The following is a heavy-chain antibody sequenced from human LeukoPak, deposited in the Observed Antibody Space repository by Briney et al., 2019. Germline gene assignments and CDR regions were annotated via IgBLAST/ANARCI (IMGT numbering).Heavy chain of an antibody. J-gene: IGHJ5*02. Sequence: PSETLSLTCAVYGGSFSGYYWSWIRQPPGKGLEWIGRIYTSGSTNYNPSLKSRVTMSVDTSKNQFSLKLSSVTAADTAVYYCARDTGSRIDPWGQGTLVTVSS. CDR3: ARDTGSRIDP. V-gene: IGHV4-59*10. CDR2: IYTSGST. D-gene: IGHD2-2*01. CDR1: GGSFSGYY.